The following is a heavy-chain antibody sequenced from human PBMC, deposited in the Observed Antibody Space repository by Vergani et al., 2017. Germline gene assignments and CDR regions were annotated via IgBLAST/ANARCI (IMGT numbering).Heavy chain of an antibody. Sequence: EVQLVESGGGLVQPGRSLRLSCAASGFTFDDYAMHWVRQAPGKGLVWVSRINSDGSSTSYADSVKGRFTISRDNAKNTLYLQMNSLRAEDTAVYYCARESPRLLWFGELVAYMDVWGKGTTVTVSS. CDR3: ARESPRLLWFGELVAYMDV. CDR1: GFTFDDYA. D-gene: IGHD3-10*01. CDR2: INSDGSST. V-gene: IGHV3-74*01. J-gene: IGHJ6*03.